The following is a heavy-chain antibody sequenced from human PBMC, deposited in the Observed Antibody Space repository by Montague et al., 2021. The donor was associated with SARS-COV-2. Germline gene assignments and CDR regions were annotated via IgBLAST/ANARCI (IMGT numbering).Heavy chain of an antibody. CDR2: IWSDGSNR. V-gene: IGHV3-33*01. D-gene: IGHD6-13*01. Sequence: RLSCAASGFTFSTYGMHWVRQAPGKGLEWVAVIWSDGSNRYYADSVKGRFTISRDNSKNTLYLQMNSLRVEDTAVYYCARDPGGGSWHSFLHWGQGTLVTVSS. J-gene: IGHJ1*01. CDR3: ARDPGGGSWHSFLH. CDR1: GFTFSTYG.